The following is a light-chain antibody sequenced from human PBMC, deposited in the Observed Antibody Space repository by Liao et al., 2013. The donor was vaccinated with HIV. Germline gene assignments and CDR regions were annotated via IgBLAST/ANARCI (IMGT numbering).Light chain of an antibody. CDR1: KLGDQF. Sequence: SYELTQPPSVSVSPGQTASITCSGDKLGDQFASWYQQKPGQSPVLVIYSDDKRPSGIPERFSGSNSGDTATLTISGTQAMDEADYYCQAWDNRNAVFGGGTKLTVL. CDR3: QAWDNRNAV. J-gene: IGLJ2*01. V-gene: IGLV3-1*01. CDR2: SDD.